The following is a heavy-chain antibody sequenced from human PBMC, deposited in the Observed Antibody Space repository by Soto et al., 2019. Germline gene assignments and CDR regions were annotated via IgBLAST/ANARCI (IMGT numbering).Heavy chain of an antibody. CDR3: ARGDIVVVPAATDYYYYGMDV. CDR2: INSDGSST. D-gene: IGHD2-2*01. V-gene: IGHV3-74*01. CDR1: GFTFSSYW. J-gene: IGHJ6*02. Sequence: EVQLVESGGGLVQPGGSLRLSCAASGFTFSSYWMHWVRQAPGKGLVWVSRINSDGSSTSYADSVKGRFTISRDNAKNRLYLQMNRLRAEDTAVYYCARGDIVVVPAATDYYYYGMDVWGQGTTVTVSS.